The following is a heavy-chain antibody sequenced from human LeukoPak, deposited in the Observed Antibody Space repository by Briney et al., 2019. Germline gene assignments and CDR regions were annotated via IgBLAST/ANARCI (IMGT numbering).Heavy chain of an antibody. J-gene: IGHJ4*02. CDR3: ATYLTDYYDSSGYYSIFDY. CDR1: GFILSNVW. D-gene: IGHD3-22*01. CDR2: ISGSGGST. V-gene: IGHV3-23*01. Sequence: GGSLRLSCAASGFILSNVWMSWVRQAPGKGLEWVSAISGSGGSTYYEDSVKGRFTISRDNSKNTLYLQMNSLRAEDTAVYYCATYLTDYYDSSGYYSIFDYWGQGTLVTVSS.